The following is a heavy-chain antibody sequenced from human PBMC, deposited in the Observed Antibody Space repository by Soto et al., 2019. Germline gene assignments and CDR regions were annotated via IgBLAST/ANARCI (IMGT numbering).Heavy chain of an antibody. Sequence: GESPKISCKGSGYSFTSYWIGWVRQMPGKGLEWMGIIYPGDSDTRYSPSFQGQVTISADKSISTAYLQWSSLKASDTAMYYCAKGRGFKLGRESDAFDIWGQGTMVTVSS. CDR2: IYPGDSDT. J-gene: IGHJ3*02. CDR3: AKGRGFKLGRESDAFDI. V-gene: IGHV5-51*01. CDR1: GYSFTSYW. D-gene: IGHD7-27*01.